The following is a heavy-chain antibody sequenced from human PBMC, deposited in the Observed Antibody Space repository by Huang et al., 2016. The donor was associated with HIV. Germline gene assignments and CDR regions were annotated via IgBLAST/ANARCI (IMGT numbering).Heavy chain of an antibody. D-gene: IGHD3-10*01. J-gene: IGHJ5*02. V-gene: IGHV3-53*02. CDR2: IYGGGST. Sequence: EVQLVETGGGLIQPGGSLRLSCAASGFTVSSNYMGWVRQAPGKGLEWVSVIYGGGSTYYADAVKGRFTIARDKSKNTLYLQMNSLRAEDTAVYYCARGMVRGVTLNWFDPWGQGTLVTVSS. CDR3: ARGMVRGVTLNWFDP. CDR1: GFTVSSNY.